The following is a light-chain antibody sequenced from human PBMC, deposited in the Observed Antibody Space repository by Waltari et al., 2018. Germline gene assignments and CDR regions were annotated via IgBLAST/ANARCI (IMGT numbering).Light chain of an antibody. CDR3: LQYFDASRT. CDR2: WAS. V-gene: IGKV4-1*01. CDR1: QSLFYTSNNKDY. J-gene: IGKJ2*01. Sequence: IVMTQFPDSLAVSLGETATINCRSSQSLFYTSNNKDYVGWYQQKPGLPPKLLIYWASTRESGVPDRFSGSGSVTDFTLTISSLQAEDVAVYYCLQYFDASRTFGQGTKLEIK.